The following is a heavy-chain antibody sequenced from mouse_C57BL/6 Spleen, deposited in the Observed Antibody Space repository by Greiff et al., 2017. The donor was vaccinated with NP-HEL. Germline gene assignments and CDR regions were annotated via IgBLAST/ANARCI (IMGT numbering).Heavy chain of an antibody. CDR2: LWRGGST. CDR3: ATHYYGSTGDWYFDV. D-gene: IGHD1-1*01. CDR1: GFSLTSYG. J-gene: IGHJ1*03. V-gene: IGHV2-4*01. Sequence: QVQLKQSGPGLVQPSQSLSITCTVSGFSLTSYGVHWVRQPPGKGLEWLGVLWRGGSTDYNAAFISRLSISKDNSKIQVFFKMNSLQAEDTAIYDCATHYYGSTGDWYFDVWGTGTTVTVSS.